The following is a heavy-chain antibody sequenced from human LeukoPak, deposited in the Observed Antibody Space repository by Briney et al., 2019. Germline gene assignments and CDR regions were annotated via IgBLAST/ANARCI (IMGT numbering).Heavy chain of an antibody. J-gene: IGHJ4*02. D-gene: IGHD3-3*01. CDR1: GYTFTGYY. V-gene: IGHV1-2*06. CDR2: IIPNSGGT. Sequence: ASVKVSCKASGYTFTGYYMHWVRQAPGQGLEWMGRIIPNSGGTKYAQKFQGRVTMTRDTSITTAYMELSRLRSDDTAVYYCARDRAYDREFDSWGQGTLVTVSS. CDR3: ARDRAYDREFDS.